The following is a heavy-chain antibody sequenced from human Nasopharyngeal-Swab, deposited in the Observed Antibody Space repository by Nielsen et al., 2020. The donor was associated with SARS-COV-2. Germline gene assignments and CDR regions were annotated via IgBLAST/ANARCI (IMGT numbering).Heavy chain of an antibody. D-gene: IGHD3-22*01. J-gene: IGHJ6*02. CDR3: WKDQFPRYYHTSERHYAFRV. CDR1: GSTSSTYP. Sequence: VQTLRPPGAASGSTSSTYPMSRARQSQGKGMEWVTSASSSGSYIAYADPLKGRFTASRDNAKKSLYMQINSLGAEATDVYSFWKDQFPRYYHTSERHYAFRVWGPGTTVTVSS. V-gene: IGHV3-21*01. CDR2: ASSSGSYI.